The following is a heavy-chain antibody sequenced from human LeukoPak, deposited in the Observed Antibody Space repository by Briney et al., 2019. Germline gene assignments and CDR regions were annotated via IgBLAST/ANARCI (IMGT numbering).Heavy chain of an antibody. CDR3: AKERVSYSSSSGTGP. Sequence: GGSLRLSCAASGFTFSSYWMSWVRQAPGKGLEWVANIKQDGSEKYYVDSVKGRFTISRDNSKNTLFLQMNSLRAEDTAVYYRAKERVSYSSSSGTGPWGQGTLVTVSS. V-gene: IGHV3-7*01. CDR2: IKQDGSEK. J-gene: IGHJ5*02. CDR1: GFTFSSYW. D-gene: IGHD6-6*01.